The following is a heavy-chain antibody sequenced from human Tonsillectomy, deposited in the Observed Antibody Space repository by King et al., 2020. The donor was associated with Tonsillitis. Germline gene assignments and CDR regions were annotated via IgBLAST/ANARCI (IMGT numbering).Heavy chain of an antibody. Sequence: VQLQQWGAGLLKPSETLSLTCAVYGGSFSGYYWSWIRQPPGKGLEWIGEINHSGSTNYNPSLKSRVTVSVDTSKNQFSLKLSSVTAADTAVYYCARVLVATTRRGAFDTWGRGTMVTVSS. D-gene: IGHD5-12*01. J-gene: IGHJ3*02. CDR1: GGSFSGYY. V-gene: IGHV4-34*01. CDR3: ARVLVATTRRGAFDT. CDR2: INHSGST.